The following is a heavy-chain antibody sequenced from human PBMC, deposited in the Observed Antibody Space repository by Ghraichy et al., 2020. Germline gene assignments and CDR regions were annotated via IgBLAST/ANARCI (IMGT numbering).Heavy chain of an antibody. Sequence: ASVKVSCKASGYTFTSYGITWVRQAPGQGLEWMGWVSAYNGKTDYAQKIQGRVTMTTDTSTNTAHMELRSLRSDDTAVYYCARVGPWLSSNTGTDPWDYWGQGTLVTVSS. CDR3: ARVGPWLSSNTGTDPWDY. D-gene: IGHD5-24*01. V-gene: IGHV1-18*01. J-gene: IGHJ4*02. CDR2: VSAYNGKT. CDR1: GYTFTSYG.